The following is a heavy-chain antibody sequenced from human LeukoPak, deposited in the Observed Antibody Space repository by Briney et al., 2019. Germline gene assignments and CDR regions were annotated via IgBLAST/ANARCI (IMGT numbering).Heavy chain of an antibody. V-gene: IGHV3-30-3*01. Sequence: GGSLRLSCAASGFTFSSYAMHWVRQAPGKGLEWVAVISYDGSNKYYADSVKGRFTISRDNSKNTLYLQMNSLRAEDTAVYYCARGRVDYDSSGYYRPGDYWGQGTLVTVSS. CDR1: GFTFSSYA. J-gene: IGHJ4*02. CDR3: ARGRVDYDSSGYYRPGDY. CDR2: ISYDGSNK. D-gene: IGHD3-22*01.